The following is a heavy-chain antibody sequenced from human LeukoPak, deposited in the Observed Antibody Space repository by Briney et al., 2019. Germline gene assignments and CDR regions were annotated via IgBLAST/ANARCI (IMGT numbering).Heavy chain of an antibody. CDR2: ISGSGGST. CDR1: GFTFSSYA. Sequence: EGSLRLSCAASGFTFSSYAMSWVRQAPGKGLEWVSAISGSGGSTYYADSVKGRFTISRDNSKNTLYLQMNSLRAEDTAVYYCAKGGYYYDSSGYLTTFDYWGQGTLVTVSS. CDR3: AKGGYYYDSSGYLTTFDY. V-gene: IGHV3-23*01. D-gene: IGHD3-22*01. J-gene: IGHJ4*02.